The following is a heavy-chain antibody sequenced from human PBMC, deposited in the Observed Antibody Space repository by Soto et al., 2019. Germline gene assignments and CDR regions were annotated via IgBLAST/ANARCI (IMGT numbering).Heavy chain of an antibody. CDR3: ASHSWGSGEPKNHHSGLAD. CDR2: IYHSGST. J-gene: IGHJ6*04. Sequence: SETLSLTCAVSGGSISSGGYSWSWIRQPPGKGLEWIGYIYHSGSTYYNPSLKSRVTISVDKSKNQFSLKLSSVTAADTAVYYYASHSWGSGEPKNHHSGLADWGKGTRVTLAS. D-gene: IGHD6-25*01. CDR1: GGSISSGGYS. V-gene: IGHV4-30-2*01.